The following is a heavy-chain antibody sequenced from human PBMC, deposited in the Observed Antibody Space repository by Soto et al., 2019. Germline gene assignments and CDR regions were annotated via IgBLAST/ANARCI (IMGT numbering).Heavy chain of an antibody. J-gene: IGHJ6*02. CDR2: ISAYNGNT. V-gene: IGHV1-18*01. D-gene: IGHD2-15*01. Sequence: ASVKVSCKASGYTFTSYGISWVRQAPGQGLEWMGWISAYNGNTNYAQKLQGRVTMTTDTSTSTAYMELRSLRSDDTAVYYCARDYCSGGSCYSYYYYRMDVWGQGTKVTGSS. CDR1: GYTFTSYG. CDR3: ARDYCSGGSCYSYYYYRMDV.